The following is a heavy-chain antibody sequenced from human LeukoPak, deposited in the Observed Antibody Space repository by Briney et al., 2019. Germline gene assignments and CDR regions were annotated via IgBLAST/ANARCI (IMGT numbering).Heavy chain of an antibody. CDR1: GYTFSNYG. V-gene: IGHV1-18*01. Sequence: GASVKVSCKASGYTFSNYGIHWVRQAPGQGLEWMGWSSTNSDNANYAQKFQGRVTMTTDTSTSTAYMELRSLRSDDTAVYYCARDGTSTDDYWGQGTAVTVSS. CDR3: ARDGTSTDDY. CDR2: SSTNSDNA. J-gene: IGHJ4*02. D-gene: IGHD1-7*01.